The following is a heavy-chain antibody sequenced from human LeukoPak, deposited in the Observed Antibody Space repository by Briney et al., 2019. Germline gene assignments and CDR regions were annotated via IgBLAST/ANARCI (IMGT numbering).Heavy chain of an antibody. J-gene: IGHJ3*02. V-gene: IGHV4-61*02. CDR1: AGSINSGDYD. CDR3: ARGIGTSYDSSRDAFDI. Sequence: SQTLSLTCTVSAGSINSGDYDWSWIRQPAGKGLEWIGRIYSPGTNYNYNPSLKSRVTISIDTSKNQFSLKLTPVTAADTAVYYCARGIGTSYDSSRDAFDIWGQGTMVTVSS. D-gene: IGHD3-22*01. CDR2: IYSPGT.